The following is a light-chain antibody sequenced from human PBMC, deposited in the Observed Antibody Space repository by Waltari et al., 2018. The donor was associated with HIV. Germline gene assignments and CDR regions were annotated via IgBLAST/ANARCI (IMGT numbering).Light chain of an antibody. CDR2: TNN. J-gene: IGLJ3*02. CDR1: SSNIGTKT. Sequence: QSVLTQPPSASGTPGQRVTISCSGSSSNIGTKTVSWYRQLPGTAPKLLIHTNNQRPSGGPDRFSGSKSGASASLAISGLQSEDEADYYCAAWDDSLKGWVFGGGTTLAVL. V-gene: IGLV1-44*01. CDR3: AAWDDSLKGWV.